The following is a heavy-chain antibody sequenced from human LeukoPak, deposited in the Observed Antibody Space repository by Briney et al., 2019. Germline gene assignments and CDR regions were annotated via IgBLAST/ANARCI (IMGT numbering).Heavy chain of an antibody. V-gene: IGHV4-61*02. D-gene: IGHD3-22*01. Sequence: SETLSLTCSVSGASISSGSYYWSWIRQPAGKGLEWIGRVYTSGSTNYNPSLKSRVTISVDTSKNQFSLKLSSVTAADTAVCYCARDRPTYYDSSGYYLESDYWGQGTLVTVSS. CDR2: VYTSGST. CDR1: GASISSGSYY. CDR3: ARDRPTYYDSSGYYLESDY. J-gene: IGHJ4*02.